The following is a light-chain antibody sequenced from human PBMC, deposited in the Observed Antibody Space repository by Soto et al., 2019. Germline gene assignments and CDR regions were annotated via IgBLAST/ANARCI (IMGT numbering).Light chain of an antibody. CDR2: DAS. J-gene: IGKJ5*01. CDR3: QQRSNWPIT. CDR1: QSDFNY. Sequence: EIVLTQSPGILSLSPGERATLSCRASQSDFNYLAWYQQKPGQAPRLLIYDASNRATGIPARFSGSGSGTDFTLTISSLDSEDLAVYYCQQRSNWPITFGQGTRLEIK. V-gene: IGKV3-11*01.